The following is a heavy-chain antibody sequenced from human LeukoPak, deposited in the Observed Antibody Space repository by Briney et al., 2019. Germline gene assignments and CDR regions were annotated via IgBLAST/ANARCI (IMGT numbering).Heavy chain of an antibody. D-gene: IGHD1-7*01. J-gene: IGHJ6*03. Sequence: ASVKVSCKASGYTFTSYYIHWVRQTPGQGLEWMGGINPNIGGTIYAQKFQGRVTMTRDTFISTVYMELSSLRSDDTAVYYCVREEYHWNSGLYYYYMDVWGKGTTVTVSS. CDR2: INPNIGGT. CDR1: GYTFTSYY. CDR3: VREEYHWNSGLYYYYMDV. V-gene: IGHV1-2*02.